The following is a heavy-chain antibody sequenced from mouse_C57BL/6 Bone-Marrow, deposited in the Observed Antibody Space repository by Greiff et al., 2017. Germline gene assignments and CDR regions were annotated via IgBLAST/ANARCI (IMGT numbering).Heavy chain of an antibody. V-gene: IGHV7-1*01. D-gene: IGHD6-1*01. CDR1: GFTFSDFY. Sequence: EVKLMESGGGLVQSGRSLRLSCATSGFTFSDFYMEWVRQAPGKGLEWIAASRNKANDYTTEYSASVKGRFIVSRDTSQSILYLQMSALRAEDTAIYYCARDPVCAYAMDYWGQGTSVTVSS. J-gene: IGHJ4*01. CDR2: SRNKANDYTT. CDR3: ARDPVCAYAMDY.